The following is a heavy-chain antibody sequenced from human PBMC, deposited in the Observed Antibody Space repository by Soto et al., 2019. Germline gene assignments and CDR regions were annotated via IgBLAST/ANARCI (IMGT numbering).Heavy chain of an antibody. D-gene: IGHD1-1*01. V-gene: IGHV3-30*18. CDR2: ISYDGSNK. CDR3: AKWAGTLFDP. CDR1: GFTLSSYG. J-gene: IGHJ5*02. Sequence: QVQLVESGGGVVQPGRSLRLSCAASGFTLSSYGMHWVRQAPGKGLEWVAVISYDGSNKYYADSVKGRFTISRDNSKNTLYLQMKSLRAEDTAVYYCAKWAGTLFDPWGQGTLVTVSS.